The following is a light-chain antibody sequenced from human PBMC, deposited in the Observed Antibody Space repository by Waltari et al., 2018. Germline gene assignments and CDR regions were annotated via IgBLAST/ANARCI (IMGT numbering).Light chain of an antibody. Sequence: SYVLTQPPSVSVAPGQTARITCGGDNIGNKRVYWYQQRPGQAPILVVSDDSDRPSGMPERFSGSNSGNTATLTISRVEAGDEADYYCQVWYTSSDDYFVFGTGTQVTVL. CDR2: DDS. CDR3: QVWYTSSDDYFV. CDR1: NIGNKR. V-gene: IGLV3-21*02. J-gene: IGLJ1*01.